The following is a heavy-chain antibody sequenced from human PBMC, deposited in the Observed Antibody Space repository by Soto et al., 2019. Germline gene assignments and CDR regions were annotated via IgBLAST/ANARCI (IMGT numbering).Heavy chain of an antibody. J-gene: IGHJ6*02. CDR1: GFTFSSYG. D-gene: IGHD4-17*01. CDR2: ISYDGSNK. V-gene: IGHV3-30*03. Sequence: QVQLVESGGGVVQPGRSLRLSCAASGFTFSSYGMHWVRQAPGKGLEWVAVISYDGSNKYYADSVKGRFTISRDNSKNTLYLQLNSLSAYDTAVYYCALNDYGALTGYYYYYGMDVWGQGTTVTVSS. CDR3: ALNDYGALTGYYYYYGMDV.